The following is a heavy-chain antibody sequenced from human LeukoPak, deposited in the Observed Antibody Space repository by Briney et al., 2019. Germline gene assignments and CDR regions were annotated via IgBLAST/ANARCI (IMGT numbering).Heavy chain of an antibody. Sequence: PGGSLRLSCAASGFTFSSYSMNWVRQAPGKGLEWVSSISSSSSYIYYADSVKGRFTISRDNAKNSLYLQMNSLRAEDTAVYYCARVVVGSVTFIAVAQYYLDYWGQGTLVTVSS. CDR2: ISSSSSYI. CDR1: GFTFSSYS. V-gene: IGHV3-21*01. J-gene: IGHJ4*02. D-gene: IGHD6-19*01. CDR3: ARVVVGSVTFIAVAQYYLDY.